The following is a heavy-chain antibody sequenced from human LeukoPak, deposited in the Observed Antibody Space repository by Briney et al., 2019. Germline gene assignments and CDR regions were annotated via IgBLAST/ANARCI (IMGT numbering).Heavy chain of an antibody. CDR3: ARGPGGFCSVTSCYTDY. J-gene: IGHJ4*02. D-gene: IGHD2-2*02. Sequence: GGSLRLSCAASGFTFRSHWMSWVRQGPGKGLEWVANIKQDGSEKYYADSVKGRFTISRDNAKNSLYVQMNSLRAEDTAVYYCARGPGGFCSVTSCYTDYWGQGALVTVSS. CDR2: IKQDGSEK. CDR1: GFTFRSHW. V-gene: IGHV3-7*01.